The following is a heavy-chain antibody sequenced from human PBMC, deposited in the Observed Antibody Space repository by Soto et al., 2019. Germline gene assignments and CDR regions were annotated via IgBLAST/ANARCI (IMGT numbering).Heavy chain of an antibody. CDR3: AKDVYDYGDYLGWFDP. CDR1: GFTFSSYA. J-gene: IGHJ5*02. Sequence: EVQLLESGGGLVQPGGSLRLSCAASGFTFSSYAMSWVRQAPGKGLEWVSAISGSGGSAYYADSVKGRFTISRDNSKNTLYLQMNSLRAEDTAVYYCAKDVYDYGDYLGWFDPWGQGTLVTVSS. D-gene: IGHD4-17*01. CDR2: ISGSGGSA. V-gene: IGHV3-23*01.